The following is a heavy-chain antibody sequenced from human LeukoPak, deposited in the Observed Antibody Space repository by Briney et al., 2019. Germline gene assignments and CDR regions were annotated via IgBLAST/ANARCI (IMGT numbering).Heavy chain of an antibody. Sequence: KPSETLSLTCTVPGGSLRPYFWNWIRQSPGKGLEWLAFIYYSGSTSYNTSLNSRATISTDTSTTQFSLSLSSLPAAPTPPSSFSRGSGTTGSIYMDVWGKGITVTVSS. CDR2: IYYSGST. V-gene: IGHV4-59*01. D-gene: IGHD1-1*01. CDR1: GGSLRPYF. J-gene: IGHJ6*03. CDR3: SRGSGTTGSIYMDV.